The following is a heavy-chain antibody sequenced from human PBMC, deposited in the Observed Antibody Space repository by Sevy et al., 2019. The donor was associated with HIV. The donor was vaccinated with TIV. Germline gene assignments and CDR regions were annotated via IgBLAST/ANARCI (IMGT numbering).Heavy chain of an antibody. CDR1: GFTFSNYW. J-gene: IGHJ6*02. V-gene: IGHV3-7*03. CDR2: IKRDGSEK. Sequence: GGSLRLSCAASGFTFSNYWMSWVRQAPGKGLEWVANIKRDGSEKYYVASVKVRFTISRDNAKNSLYLQMNSLRVEDTAVYYCARDCSSSSCLWGLDVWGQGTTVTVSS. CDR3: ARDCSSSSCLWGLDV. D-gene: IGHD2-2*01.